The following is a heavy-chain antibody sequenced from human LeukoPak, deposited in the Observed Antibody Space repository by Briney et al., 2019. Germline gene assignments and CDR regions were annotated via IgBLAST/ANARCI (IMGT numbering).Heavy chain of an antibody. CDR1: GGSISSNNW. J-gene: IGHJ4*02. V-gene: IGHV4-4*02. CDR3: ARDVGARLPGY. CDR2: IYHSGNS. Sequence: SETLSLTCAVSGGSISSNNWWSWVCQSPGKGLEWIGEIYHSGNSNYNPSLKSRVTISVDKSRNQFSLKLSSVTAADTALYYCARDVGARLPGYWGQGILVTVSS. D-gene: IGHD6-6*01.